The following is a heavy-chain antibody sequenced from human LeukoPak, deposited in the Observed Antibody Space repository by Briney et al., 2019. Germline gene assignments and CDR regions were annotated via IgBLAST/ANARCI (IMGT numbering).Heavy chain of an antibody. D-gene: IGHD6-6*01. Sequence: GGSLRLSCAASEFTFNNYGMSWVRQAPGKVLEWVSSISSSSTYIFYADSVKGRFTISRDDAKNSLYLQMSSLRVEDTAVYYCTRDPRHFDSCGQGTLVTVSS. J-gene: IGHJ5*01. CDR1: EFTFNNYG. CDR2: ISSSSTYI. CDR3: TRDPRHFDS. V-gene: IGHV3-21*01.